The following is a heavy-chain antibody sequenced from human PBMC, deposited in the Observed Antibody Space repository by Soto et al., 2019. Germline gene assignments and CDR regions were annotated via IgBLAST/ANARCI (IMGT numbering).Heavy chain of an antibody. D-gene: IGHD2-21*02. J-gene: IGHJ3*01. CDR2: TGTTGNTV. V-gene: IGHV3-48*03. CDR1: GFTFTSHE. CDR3: ARVVRFCVTSRGFDAFDD. Sequence: GGSLRLSCTVSGFTFTSHEMHWVRQAPGKGLEWIAYTGTTGNTVYHADSVKGRFTISRDNTKDSLFLQMNSLRAEDTAAYYCARVVRFCVTSRGFDAFDDWGQGTMVTVSS.